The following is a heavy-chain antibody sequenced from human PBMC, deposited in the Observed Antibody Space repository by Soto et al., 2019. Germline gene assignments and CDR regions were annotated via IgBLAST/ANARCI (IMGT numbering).Heavy chain of an antibody. J-gene: IGHJ3*02. CDR3: ARPLSPGGGYDAFDI. CDR2: IYPGDSDT. D-gene: IGHD2-15*01. CDR1: GYSFTSYW. Sequence: GESLKISGKGSGYSFTSYWIGCVRQMPGKGLECMGIIYPGDSDTRYSPSFQGQVTISADKSISTAYLQWSSLKASDTAMYYCARPLSPGGGYDAFDIWGQGTMVTVSS. V-gene: IGHV5-51*01.